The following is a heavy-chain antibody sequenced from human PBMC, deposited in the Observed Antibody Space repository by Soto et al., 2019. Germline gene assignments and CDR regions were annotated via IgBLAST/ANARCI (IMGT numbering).Heavy chain of an antibody. J-gene: IGHJ6*02. CDR2: IYSGGST. Sequence: EVQLVESGGGLVQPGGSLRLSCAASGFTVSSNYMSWVRQAPGKGLEWVSVIYSGGSTYYADSVKGRFTISRDNSKNTLYLQMNSLRAEDTAVYYCARGSDYYYSGMDVWGQGTTVTVSS. CDR3: ARGSDYYYSGMDV. CDR1: GFTVSSNY. V-gene: IGHV3-66*01.